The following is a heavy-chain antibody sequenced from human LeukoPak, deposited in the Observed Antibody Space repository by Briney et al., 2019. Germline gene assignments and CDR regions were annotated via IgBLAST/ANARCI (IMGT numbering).Heavy chain of an antibody. CDR3: ARDRETYCGGDCYSGAFDI. J-gene: IGHJ3*02. V-gene: IGHV3-11*01. Sequence: GGSLRLSCAASGFTFSDYYMSWIRQAPGKGLEWVSYISSSGSTIYYADSVKGRFTISRDNAKNSLYLQMNSLRAEDTAVYYCARDRETYCGGDCYSGAFDIWGQGTMVTVSS. CDR1: GFTFSDYY. CDR2: ISSSGSTI. D-gene: IGHD2-21*01.